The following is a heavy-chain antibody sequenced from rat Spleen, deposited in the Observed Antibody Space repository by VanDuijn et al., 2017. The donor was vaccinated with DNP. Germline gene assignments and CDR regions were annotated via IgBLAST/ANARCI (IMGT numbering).Heavy chain of an antibody. CDR2: INSAGST. J-gene: IGHJ1*01. D-gene: IGHD1-11*01. V-gene: IGHV3-3*01. CDR1: GYSITSGYG. Sequence: EVQLQESGPGLVKPSQSLSLTCSVTGYSITSGYGWNWIRKFPGNKLEWMGYINSAGSTNYNPPLKSRISITRDTSKNQFFLQLNSVTTEDTATYYCARGLNYGGYNYYWYFDFWGPGTMVTVSS. CDR3: ARGLNYGGYNYYWYFDF.